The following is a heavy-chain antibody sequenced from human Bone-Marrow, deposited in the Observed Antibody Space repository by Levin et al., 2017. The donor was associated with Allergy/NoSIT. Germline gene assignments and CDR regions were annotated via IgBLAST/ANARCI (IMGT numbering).Heavy chain of an antibody. D-gene: IGHD3-10*01. CDR2: LSGRGGTT. V-gene: IGHV3-23*01. CDR1: GFTFSNYA. Sequence: GESLKISCAASGFTFSNYALSWVRQAPGKGLEWVSALSGRGGTTYYADSVKGRFTISRDNSKNTLYLQMNSLRAEDTAVYYCAREITMVRGVITPLFDYWGQGTLVTVSS. J-gene: IGHJ4*02. CDR3: AREITMVRGVITPLFDY.